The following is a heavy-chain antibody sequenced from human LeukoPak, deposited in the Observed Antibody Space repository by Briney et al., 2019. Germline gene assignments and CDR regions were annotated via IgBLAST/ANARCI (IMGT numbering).Heavy chain of an antibody. J-gene: IGHJ4*02. CDR1: GFTFSSYA. CDR2: ISGSGGST. CDR3: AKSRLKDWGSY. V-gene: IGHV3-23*01. D-gene: IGHD3-16*01. Sequence: TGGSLRLSCAASGFTFSSYAMSWVRQAPGKGLEWVSAISGSGGSTYYADSVKGRFTISRDNSKNTPYLQMNSLRAEDTAVYYCAKSRLKDWGSYWGQGTLVTVSS.